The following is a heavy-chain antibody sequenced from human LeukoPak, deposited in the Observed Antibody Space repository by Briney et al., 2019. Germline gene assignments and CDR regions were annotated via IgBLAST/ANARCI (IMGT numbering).Heavy chain of an antibody. Sequence: ASVKVSCKASGYTFTGYYMHWVRQAPGQGLEWMGWINPNSGGTNYAQKFQGRVTMTRDTSISTAYMELSRLRSDDTAVYYCARDYPSSGNALDIWGQGTMVTVSS. CDR2: INPNSGGT. D-gene: IGHD1-26*01. J-gene: IGHJ3*02. CDR1: GYTFTGYY. CDR3: ARDYPSSGNALDI. V-gene: IGHV1-2*02.